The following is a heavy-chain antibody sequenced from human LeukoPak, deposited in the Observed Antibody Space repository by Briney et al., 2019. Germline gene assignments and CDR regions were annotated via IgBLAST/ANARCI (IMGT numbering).Heavy chain of an antibody. J-gene: IGHJ4*02. V-gene: IGHV4-59*01. D-gene: IGHD3-3*01. CDR1: GGSISSYY. CDR3: ARVGTAYDFWCGAQKRYYFDY. CDR2: IYYSGST. Sequence: SETLSLTCTVSGGSISSYYWSWIRQPPGKGLEWIGYIYYSGSTNYNPSLKSRVTISVDTSKNQFSLKLSSVTAADTAVYYCARVGTAYDFWCGAQKRYYFDYWGQGTLVTVSS.